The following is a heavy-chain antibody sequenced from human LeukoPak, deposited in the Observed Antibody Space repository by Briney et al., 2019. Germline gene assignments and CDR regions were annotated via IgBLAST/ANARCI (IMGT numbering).Heavy chain of an antibody. CDR3: AGRDFWSLKGEDY. V-gene: IGHV4-39*01. D-gene: IGHD3-3*01. J-gene: IGHJ4*02. CDR1: GGSISSSSYY. Sequence: KPSETLSLTCTVSGGSISSSSYYWGWIRQPPGKGLEWIGSIYYSGSTYYNPSLKSRVTISVDTSKNQFSLKLSSVTAADTAVYYCAGRDFWSLKGEDYWGQGTLVTVSS. CDR2: IYYSGST.